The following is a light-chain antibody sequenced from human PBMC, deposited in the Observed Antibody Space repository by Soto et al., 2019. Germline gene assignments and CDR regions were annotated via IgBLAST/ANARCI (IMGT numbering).Light chain of an antibody. CDR3: QQLNSYPLT. J-gene: IGKJ4*01. V-gene: IGKV1-9*01. Sequence: IQLTQSPSSLSASVGDRVTITCRASQGISSYLAWYQQKPGKAPKLLIYAASTLQSGVPSRFSGSGSGTDVTLTISSLQPEDFANYYCQQLNSYPLTFGGGTKVEIK. CDR1: QGISSY. CDR2: AAS.